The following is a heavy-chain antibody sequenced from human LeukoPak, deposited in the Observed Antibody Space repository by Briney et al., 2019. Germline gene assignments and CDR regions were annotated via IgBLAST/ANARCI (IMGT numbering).Heavy chain of an antibody. CDR1: GFTFSNAW. J-gene: IGHJ4*02. CDR2: IKSKTDGGTT. CDR3: TTSRGSSSSAPDY. D-gene: IGHD6-6*01. V-gene: IGHV3-15*01. Sequence: PGGSLRLSCAASGFTFSNAWMSWVRQAPGKGLEWVGRIKSKTDGGTTDYAAPVKGRFTISRDDSKNTLYLQMNSLKTEDTAVYYCTTSRGSSSSAPDYWGQGTLVTVSS.